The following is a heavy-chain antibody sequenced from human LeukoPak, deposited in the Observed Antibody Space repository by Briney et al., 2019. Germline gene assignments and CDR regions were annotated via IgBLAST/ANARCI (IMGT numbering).Heavy chain of an antibody. D-gene: IGHD2-15*01. Sequence: ASVKVSCKASGYTFTSYYMHWVRQAPGQGREWMGILNPSGGSTSYAQKFQGRVTMTRDTSTSTVYMELSSLRSEDTAVYYCARIYCSGGSCYSDGYFDYWGQGTLVTVSS. J-gene: IGHJ4*02. CDR2: LNPSGGST. V-gene: IGHV1-46*01. CDR1: GYTFTSYY. CDR3: ARIYCSGGSCYSDGYFDY.